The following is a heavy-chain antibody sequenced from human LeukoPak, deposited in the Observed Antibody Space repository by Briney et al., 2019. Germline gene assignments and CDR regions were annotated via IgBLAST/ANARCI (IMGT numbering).Heavy chain of an antibody. CDR1: GGSIISYY. CDR2: ISYSGTT. D-gene: IGHD3-22*01. V-gene: IGHV4-59*01. J-gene: IGHJ4*02. Sequence: PSETLSLTCTVSGGSIISYYWSWIRQPLEQGLEWIGYISYSGTTNYNPTLQSRVTISVDTSKNQFSLKLSYVTAADTAVYYCARGSSGYYYVSDYWGQGTLVTVSP. CDR3: ARGSSGYYYVSDY.